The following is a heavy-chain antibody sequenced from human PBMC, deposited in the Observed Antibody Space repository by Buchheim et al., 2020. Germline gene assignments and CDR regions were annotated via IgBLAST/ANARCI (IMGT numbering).Heavy chain of an antibody. CDR2: ISYDGSNK. CDR1: GFTFSSYA. CDR3: ARVMDSSGWYNFGVYYYYYGMDV. V-gene: IGHV3-30-3*01. J-gene: IGHJ6*02. D-gene: IGHD6-19*01. Sequence: QVQLVESGGGVVQPGRSLRLSCAASGFTFSSYAMHWVRQAPGKGLEWVAVISYDGSNKYYADSVKGRFTISRDNSKNTLYLQMNSLRAEDTAVYYCARVMDSSGWYNFGVYYYYYGMDVWGQGTT.